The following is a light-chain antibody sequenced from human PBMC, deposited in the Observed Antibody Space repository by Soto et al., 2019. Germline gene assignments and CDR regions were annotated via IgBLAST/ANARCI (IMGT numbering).Light chain of an antibody. CDR2: DAS. CDR3: QQYNSYQT. Sequence: DIQMTQSPSTLSASVGDRVTITCRASQSISSWLAWYQQKPGKAPKLLIYDASSLESGVPSRFSGSGSGTEFILTISSLQPNNFATYYSQQYNSYQTFGQGTK. J-gene: IGKJ1*01. CDR1: QSISSW. V-gene: IGKV1-5*01.